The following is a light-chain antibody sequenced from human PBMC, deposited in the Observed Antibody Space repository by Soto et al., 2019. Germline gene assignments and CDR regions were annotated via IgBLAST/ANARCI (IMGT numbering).Light chain of an antibody. CDR1: SSNIGAGYD. Sequence: QAVVTQPLSVSGAPGQRVTISCTGSSSNIGAGYDVHWYQQLPGTAPKLLIYGNSNRPSGVPDRFSGSKSGTSASLAITGLQAEDEADYYCQSYDSSLSGYVFGTGTKVTVL. CDR2: GNS. J-gene: IGLJ1*01. V-gene: IGLV1-40*01. CDR3: QSYDSSLSGYV.